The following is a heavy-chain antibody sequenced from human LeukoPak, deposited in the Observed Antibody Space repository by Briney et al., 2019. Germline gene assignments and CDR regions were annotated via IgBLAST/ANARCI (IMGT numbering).Heavy chain of an antibody. CDR1: GFTFSSYS. CDR3: ARDQWGATLYYYYYYMDV. Sequence: GGSLRLSCAASGFTFSSYSMNWVRQAPGKGLEWVSSISSSSSYIYYADSVKGRFTISRDNAKNSLYLQMNSLRAEDTAVYYCARDQWGATLYYYYYYMDVWGKGTTVTVSS. D-gene: IGHD3-16*01. J-gene: IGHJ6*03. CDR2: ISSSSSYI. V-gene: IGHV3-21*01.